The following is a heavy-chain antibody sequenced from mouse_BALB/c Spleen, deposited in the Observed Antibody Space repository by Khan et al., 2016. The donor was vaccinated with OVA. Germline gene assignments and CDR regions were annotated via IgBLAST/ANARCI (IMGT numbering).Heavy chain of an antibody. CDR1: GYTFTNYG. J-gene: IGHJ1*01. CDR3: ARAAAYWFFDV. CDR2: INTYTGEP. Sequence: QIQLVQSGPELKKPGETVKISCKASGYTFTNYGMNWVKQAPGKGLKWMGWINTYTGEPTYADDFKGRFAFSLETSANTAYLQTNNLKNEETATYFCARAAAYWFFDVWGAGTTVTVSS. V-gene: IGHV9-3-1*01.